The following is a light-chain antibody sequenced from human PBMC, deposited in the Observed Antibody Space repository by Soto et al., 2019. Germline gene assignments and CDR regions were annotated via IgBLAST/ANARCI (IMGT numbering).Light chain of an antibody. Sequence: QSALTQPASVSGSPGQSITISCTGTSSDVGSYNLVSWYQQHPGKAPKLMIYEVSKRPSGVSNRFSGSKSGNTASLTISGLQAEDEADYYCCSYAGSSPGVFGGGTKVTVL. CDR1: SSDVGSYNL. CDR2: EVS. V-gene: IGLV2-23*02. J-gene: IGLJ3*02. CDR3: CSYAGSSPGV.